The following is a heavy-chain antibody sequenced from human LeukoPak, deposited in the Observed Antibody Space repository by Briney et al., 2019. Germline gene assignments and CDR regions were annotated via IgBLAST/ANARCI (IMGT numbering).Heavy chain of an antibody. CDR2: ISAYNGNT. CDR1: GYTFTSYG. Sequence: ASVKVSCKASGYTFTSYGISWVRQAPGQGLEWMGWISAYNGNTNYAQKLQGRVTMTTDTSTSTAYMELRSLRSDDTAVYYRARVVTVTTKNYRWFDPWGQGTLVTVSS. J-gene: IGHJ5*02. V-gene: IGHV1-18*01. CDR3: ARVVTVTTKNYRWFDP. D-gene: IGHD4-17*01.